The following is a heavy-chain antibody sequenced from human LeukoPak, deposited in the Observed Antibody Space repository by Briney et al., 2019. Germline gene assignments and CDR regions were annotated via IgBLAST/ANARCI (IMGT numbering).Heavy chain of an antibody. CDR2: IRYDGSNK. V-gene: IGHV3-30*02. D-gene: IGHD6-19*01. J-gene: IGHJ4*02. Sequence: GGSLRLSCAASGFTFSSYGMHWVRQAPGKGLEWVTFIRYDGSNKYYADSVKGRFTISRDNSKNTLYLQMNSLRPEDTAVYYCAKLYSSGWGHFDYWGQGTLVTVSS. CDR1: GFTFSSYG. CDR3: AKLYSSGWGHFDY.